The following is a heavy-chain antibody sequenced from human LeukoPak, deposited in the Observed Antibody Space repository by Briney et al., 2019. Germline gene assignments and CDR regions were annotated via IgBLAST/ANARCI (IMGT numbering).Heavy chain of an antibody. CDR1: GFTFSSYG. D-gene: IGHD4-17*01. J-gene: IGHJ4*02. V-gene: IGHV3-30*18. CDR2: ISYDGSNK. Sequence: PGRSLRLSCAASGFTFSSYGMHWVRQAPGKGLEWVAVISYDGSNKYYADSVKGRFTISRDNSKNMLYLQMNSLRAEDTAVYYCANGGDMTTVTFDYWGQGTLVTVSS. CDR3: ANGGDMTTVTFDY.